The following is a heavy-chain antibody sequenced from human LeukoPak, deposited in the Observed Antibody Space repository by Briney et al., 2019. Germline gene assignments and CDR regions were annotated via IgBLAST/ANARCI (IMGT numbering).Heavy chain of an antibody. V-gene: IGHV1-2*02. CDR2: INPNSGGT. CDR3: ARGRAVVTPVNDY. J-gene: IGHJ4*02. Sequence: ASVKVSCKASGYPFIGNYIHWVRQAPGQGLEWMGWINPNSGGTQYSQKFQGRVTLTRDTSITTGYMELTSLTSDDTAVYYCARGRAVVTPVNDYWGQGTLVTVSS. CDR1: GYPFIGNY. D-gene: IGHD4-23*01.